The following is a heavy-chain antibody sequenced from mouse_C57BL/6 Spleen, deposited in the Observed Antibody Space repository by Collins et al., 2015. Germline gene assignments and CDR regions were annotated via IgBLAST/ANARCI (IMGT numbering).Heavy chain of an antibody. J-gene: IGHJ1*03. CDR2: IHPSDSDT. CDR3: AMEPYYDYDVGDWYFDV. CDR1: GYTFTSYW. V-gene: IGHV1-74*01. Sequence: QVQLQQPGAELVEPGASVKVSCKASGYTFTSYWMHWVKQRPGQGLEWIGRIHPSDSDTNYNQKFKGKATLTVDKSSSTAYMQLSSLTSEDSAVYYCAMEPYYDYDVGDWYFDVWGTGTTVTVSS. D-gene: IGHD2-4*01.